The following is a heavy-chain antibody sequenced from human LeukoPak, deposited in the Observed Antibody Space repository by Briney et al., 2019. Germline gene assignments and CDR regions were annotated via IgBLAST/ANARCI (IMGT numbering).Heavy chain of an antibody. J-gene: IGHJ4*02. D-gene: IGHD3-9*01. CDR2: IIPRLDIA. Sequence: SVHVSCKPSGGTFSSYSISWVRQAPGHGLEWMGGIIPRLDIANSAPNFKGRVTITADKSTSTAYMELSSLTSDDTAVYYCAREWYDILTGYQGFQLDYWGQGSLVTVSS. CDR3: AREWYDILTGYQGFQLDY. V-gene: IGHV1-69*10. CDR1: GGTFSSYS.